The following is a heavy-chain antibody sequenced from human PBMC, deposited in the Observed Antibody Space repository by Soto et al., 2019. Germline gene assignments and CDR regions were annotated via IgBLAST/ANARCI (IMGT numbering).Heavy chain of an antibody. CDR1: GFTFSTYA. CDR3: AKVSLAALTLTDYYYYGLDV. Sequence: EVQLLESGGGLVQPGGSLRLSCAASGFTFSTYAMNWVRQAPGKGLEWVSAISGGGGSTYYADSVKGRVTISRDNSKNTLYLPMNRLRAEDTAVYCSAKVSLAALTLTDYYYYGLDVWGQGTTVTVSS. V-gene: IGHV3-23*01. J-gene: IGHJ6*02. CDR2: ISGGGGST. D-gene: IGHD6-6*01.